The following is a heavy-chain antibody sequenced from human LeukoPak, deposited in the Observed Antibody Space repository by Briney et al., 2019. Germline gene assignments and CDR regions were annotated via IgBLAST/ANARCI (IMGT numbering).Heavy chain of an antibody. V-gene: IGHV3-33*01. CDR1: GFTLSYYG. D-gene: IGHD3-10*01. CDR3: VRDSSGDSSGRPSLDY. J-gene: IGHJ4*02. Sequence: PGRSLRLSCAASGFTLSYYGMHWVRQAPGKGLEWVANIWYDGGSKYYADSVKGRFTISRDNSKNTLNLQMNSLRADDTAVYFCVRDSSGDSSGRPSLDYWGQGTLVTVSS. CDR2: IWYDGGSK.